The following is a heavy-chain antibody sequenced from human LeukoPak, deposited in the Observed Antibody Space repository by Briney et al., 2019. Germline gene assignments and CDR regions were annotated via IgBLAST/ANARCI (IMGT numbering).Heavy chain of an antibody. Sequence: GGSLRLSCAASGFTFSSSAMSWVRQVPGKGLEWVSGIDWNSGSIDYADSVKGRFTISRDNTKNSLFLQMNNLRAEDTALYYCVKGRGPYYYNYGLDVWGQGTTVAVSS. CDR1: GFTFSSSA. D-gene: IGHD3-16*01. CDR3: VKGRGPYYYNYGLDV. CDR2: IDWNSGSI. V-gene: IGHV3-9*01. J-gene: IGHJ6*02.